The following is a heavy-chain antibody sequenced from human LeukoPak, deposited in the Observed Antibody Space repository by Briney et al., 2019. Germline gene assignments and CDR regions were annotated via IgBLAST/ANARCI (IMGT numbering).Heavy chain of an antibody. Sequence: GESLKISCKGSGYSFTSYWIGWVRQMPGKGLEWMGIIYPGDSDTRYSPSFQGQVTISADKSISTADLQWSSLKASDTAMYYCARPYCSGGSCYLYYFDYWGQGTLVTVSS. CDR1: GYSFTSYW. CDR2: IYPGDSDT. CDR3: ARPYCSGGSCYLYYFDY. V-gene: IGHV5-51*01. J-gene: IGHJ4*02. D-gene: IGHD2-15*01.